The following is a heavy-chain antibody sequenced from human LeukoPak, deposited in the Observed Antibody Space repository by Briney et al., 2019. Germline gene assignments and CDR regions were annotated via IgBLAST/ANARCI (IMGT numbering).Heavy chain of an antibody. J-gene: IGHJ4*02. CDR1: GYTFTSYY. CDR2: INHSGGST. V-gene: IGHV1-46*01. CDR3: ARSSGRGVSDY. Sequence: ASVKVSCKASGYTFTSYYMHWVRQAPGQGLEWMGIINHSGGSTSYAQKFQGRVTMTRDTSTSTVYMELSSLRSEDTAVYYCARSSGRGVSDYWGQGTLVTVSS. D-gene: IGHD3-10*01.